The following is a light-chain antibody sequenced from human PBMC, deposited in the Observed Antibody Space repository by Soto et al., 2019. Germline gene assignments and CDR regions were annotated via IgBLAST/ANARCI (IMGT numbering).Light chain of an antibody. CDR1: SSDVGTYNQ. Sequence: QSALTQPASVSGSPGQSITISCTGSSSDVGTYNQVSWYQQHAGKVPKLMIYGVSNRPSGISDRFSGSKSGNTASLTISGLQAEDEADYYCSSYTSSSTVVFGGGTKLTVL. V-gene: IGLV2-14*01. J-gene: IGLJ2*01. CDR2: GVS. CDR3: SSYTSSSTVV.